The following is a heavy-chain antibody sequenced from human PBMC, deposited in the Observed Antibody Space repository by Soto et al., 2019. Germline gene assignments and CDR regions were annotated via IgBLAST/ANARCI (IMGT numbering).Heavy chain of an antibody. D-gene: IGHD3-10*01. CDR1: GGSISSYY. V-gene: IGHV4-59*01. Sequence: SETLSLTCTVSGGSISSYYWSWIRQPPGKGLEWIGYIYYSGSTNYNPSLKSRVTISVDTSKNQFSLKLSSVTAADTAVYYCARGRFGQNYYYYYMDVWGKGTTVTVSS. J-gene: IGHJ6*03. CDR3: ARGRFGQNYYYYYMDV. CDR2: IYYSGST.